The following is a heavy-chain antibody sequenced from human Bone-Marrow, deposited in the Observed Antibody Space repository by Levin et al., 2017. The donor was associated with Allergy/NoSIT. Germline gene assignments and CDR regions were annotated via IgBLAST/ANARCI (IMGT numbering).Heavy chain of an antibody. D-gene: IGHD2-2*01. J-gene: IGHJ1*01. CDR3: ARGRGWYCSSTSCYGTEPGAEYFQH. Sequence: GESLKISCKASGYTFTGYYMHWVRQAPGQGLEWMGRINPNSGGTNYAQKFQGRVTMTRDTSISTAYMELSRLRSDDTAVYYCARGRGWYCSSTSCYGTEPGAEYFQHWGQGTLVTVSS. V-gene: IGHV1-2*06. CDR2: INPNSGGT. CDR1: GYTFTGYY.